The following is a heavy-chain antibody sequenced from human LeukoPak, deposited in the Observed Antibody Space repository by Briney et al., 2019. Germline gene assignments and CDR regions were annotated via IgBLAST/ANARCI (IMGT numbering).Heavy chain of an antibody. D-gene: IGHD5-24*01. CDR3: ARHVTISGPYDASDI. Sequence: PSETLSLTCTVSGDSISSYYWSWIRQPPGKGLEWIGYIYYSGGTDYNPSLKSRVTISVDTSKNQFSPKLRSVTAADTAVYYCARHVTISGPYDASDIWGQGTMVTVS. J-gene: IGHJ3*02. CDR1: GDSISSYY. V-gene: IGHV4-59*08. CDR2: IYYSGGT.